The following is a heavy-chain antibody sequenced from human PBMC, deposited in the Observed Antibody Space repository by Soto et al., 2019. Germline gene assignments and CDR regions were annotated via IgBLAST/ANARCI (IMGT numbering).Heavy chain of an antibody. J-gene: IGHJ4*02. CDR3: ARHQRGYIRGSPLQY. Sequence: QVQLQQWGAGLLKPSETLSLTCAVYGGSFSDYYWSWIRQPPGKGLEWIGKINHSGSTMYNPSLESRVAISVDTSKNQFSLKVNSVTAADTAVYYCARHQRGYIRGSPLQYWGQGTLVTVSS. CDR2: INHSGST. D-gene: IGHD5-18*01. CDR1: GGSFSDYY. V-gene: IGHV4-34*01.